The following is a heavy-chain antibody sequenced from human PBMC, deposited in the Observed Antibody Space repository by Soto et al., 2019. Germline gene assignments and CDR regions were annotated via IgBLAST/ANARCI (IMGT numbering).Heavy chain of an antibody. Sequence: EVQLVESGGGLVQPGRSLRLSCAASGFTFDDYPMNWVRQTPGKGLEWVSGITWNSGSIAYADSVKGRFTISRDNAKNSLYLQMNSLRAEDTALYYCAKGYYDYYFDCWGQGTLATVSS. V-gene: IGHV3-9*01. CDR1: GFTFDDYP. CDR2: ITWNSGSI. CDR3: AKGYYDYYFDC. J-gene: IGHJ4*02. D-gene: IGHD3-16*01.